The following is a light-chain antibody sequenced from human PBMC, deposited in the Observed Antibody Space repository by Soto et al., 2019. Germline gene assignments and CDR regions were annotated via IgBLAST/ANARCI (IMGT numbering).Light chain of an antibody. V-gene: IGKV3-15*01. Sequence: EIVMTQSPATLSVSPGERATLSCKASQSVSSNLAWYQQKPGQAPRLLIYGASTRGTGIPARFSGSGSGTEFTLTISSLQSEDFEIYYCQQYDNWPPLTFGGGTKVEIK. J-gene: IGKJ4*01. CDR3: QQYDNWPPLT. CDR2: GAS. CDR1: QSVSSN.